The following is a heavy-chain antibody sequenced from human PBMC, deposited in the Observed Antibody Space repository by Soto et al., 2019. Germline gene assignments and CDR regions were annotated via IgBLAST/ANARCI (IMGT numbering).Heavy chain of an antibody. CDR2: ISAYNGNT. V-gene: IGHV1-18*01. D-gene: IGHD3-3*01. CDR1: GYTFTNYG. CDR3: ARYGPYDFWSGDFDY. Sequence: ASVKVSCKASGYTFTNYGITWVRQAPGQGLEWMGWISAYNGNTNYAQKLQGRVTMTTDTSTSTAYMELRSLRSDDTAVYYCARYGPYDFWSGDFDYWGQGTLVTVPQ. J-gene: IGHJ4*02.